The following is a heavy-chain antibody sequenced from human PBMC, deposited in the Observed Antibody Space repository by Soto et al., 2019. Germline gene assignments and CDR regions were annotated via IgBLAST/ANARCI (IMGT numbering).Heavy chain of an antibody. V-gene: IGHV3-23*01. CDR2: ISGSGTST. D-gene: IGHD2-15*01. J-gene: IGHJ6*02. CDR3: ARPHCSGGSCYYYYGMDV. CDR1: GFTFTSYA. Sequence: QTGGSLRLSCAASGFTFTSYAMSWVRQAPGKGLEWVSTISGSGTSTYYADSVKGRFTISRDNSKNTLYLQMNSLRAEDTAVYYCARPHCSGGSCYYYYGMDVWGQGTTVTVSS.